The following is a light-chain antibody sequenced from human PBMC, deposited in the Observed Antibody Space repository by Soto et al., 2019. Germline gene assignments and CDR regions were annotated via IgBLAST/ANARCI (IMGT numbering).Light chain of an antibody. J-gene: IGKJ1*01. Sequence: EIVMTQSPATLSLSPGERATLSCWASRSVSRNLAWFQQKPGQPPRLLIYDASTRATGIPGRFSGSGSGTEFTLSISSLQSEDFAVYYCQQYNNWPPWTFGQGTKVEIE. CDR1: RSVSRN. CDR3: QQYNNWPPWT. CDR2: DAS. V-gene: IGKV3-15*01.